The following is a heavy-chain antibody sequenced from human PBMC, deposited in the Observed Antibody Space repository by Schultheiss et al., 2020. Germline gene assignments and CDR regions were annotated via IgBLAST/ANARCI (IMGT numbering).Heavy chain of an antibody. CDR2: IYTSGST. D-gene: IGHD4-17*01. J-gene: IGHJ3*02. Sequence: SETLSLTCTASGGSITIDNYYWSWIRQPAGKGLEWIGRIYTSGSTNYNPSLKSRVTMSVDTSKNQFSLKLSSVTAADTAVYYCARDMTTATWAAFDIWGQGTMVTVSS. CDR3: ARDMTTATWAAFDI. CDR1: GGSITIDNYY. V-gene: IGHV4-61*02.